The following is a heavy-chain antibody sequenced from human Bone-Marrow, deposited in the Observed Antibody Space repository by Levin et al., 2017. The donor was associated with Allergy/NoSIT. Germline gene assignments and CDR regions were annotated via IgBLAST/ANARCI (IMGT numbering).Heavy chain of an antibody. J-gene: IGHJ3*02. CDR1: GFTFSLYS. D-gene: IGHD2/OR15-2a*01. CDR3: ARGIIGDVRVAHKEAFDI. Sequence: TSGGSLRLSCTVSGFTFSLYSMNWVRQAPGKGLEWVSSISSSGTDMYNADSVKGRFTISRDNAKNSLNLQMSSLRAEDTAVYYCARGIIGDVRVAHKEAFDIWGQGTMVTVSS. V-gene: IGHV3-21*01. CDR2: ISSSGTDM.